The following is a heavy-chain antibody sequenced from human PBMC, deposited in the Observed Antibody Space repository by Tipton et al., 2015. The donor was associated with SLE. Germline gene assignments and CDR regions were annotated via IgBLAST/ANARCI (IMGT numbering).Heavy chain of an antibody. J-gene: IGHJ2*01. CDR2: IYYSGST. V-gene: IGHV4-39*07. D-gene: IGHD3/OR15-3a*01. Sequence: TLSLTCTVSDGSIRSTNYYWGWIRQPPGKGLEWIGSIYYSGSTYYNPSLKSRVTISVDTSKNQFSLKLSSVTAADTAVYYCARGTHDWYFDLWGRGTLVTVSS. CDR1: DGSIRSTNYY. CDR3: ARGTHDWYFDL.